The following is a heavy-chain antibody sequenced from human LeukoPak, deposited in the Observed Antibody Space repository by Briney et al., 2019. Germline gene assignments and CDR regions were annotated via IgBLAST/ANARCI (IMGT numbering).Heavy chain of an antibody. V-gene: IGHV4-59*01. CDR2: IYYSGST. CDR1: GGSISSYY. CDR3: ARGGSTDYDFWSGYYSLYYFDY. D-gene: IGHD3-3*01. Sequence: SETLSLTCTVSGGSISSYYWSWIRPPPGKGLEWIGYIYYSGSTNYNPSLKSRVTISVDTSKNQFSLKLSSVTAADTAVYYCARGGSTDYDFWSGYYSLYYFDYWGQGTLVTVSS. J-gene: IGHJ4*02.